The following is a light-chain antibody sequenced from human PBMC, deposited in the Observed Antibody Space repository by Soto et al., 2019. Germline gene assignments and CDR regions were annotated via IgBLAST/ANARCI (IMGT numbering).Light chain of an antibody. CDR1: QSINSRY. J-gene: IGKJ3*01. CDR3: QQLGSAPGFT. Sequence: EIVLTQSPGTLSLSPGERATLSCRASQSINSRYLAWYQQKPGQAPRLLIYGASSRANGIPDRFSGSGSGTDFTLTISRLETDDFAVYYCQQLGSAPGFTFGPGTIVYIK. CDR2: GAS. V-gene: IGKV3-20*01.